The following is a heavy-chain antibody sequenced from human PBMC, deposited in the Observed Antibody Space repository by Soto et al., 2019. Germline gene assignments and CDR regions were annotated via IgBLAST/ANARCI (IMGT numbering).Heavy chain of an antibody. J-gene: IGHJ4*02. CDR3: AHRVLRTVCGFVTTTAIYFDF. Sequence: QITLNESGPTLVKPTQTLTLTCTFSVFSLTTSGVGVGWIRQSPGTAPEWLAVIYWADDKRYSPSLKCRLTLTTDTSKPQVVLTMANFAPADTAIYYCAHRVLRTVCGFVTTTAIYFDFWGQGTPVAVSS. CDR2: IYWADDK. V-gene: IGHV2-5*02. D-gene: IGHD2-21*01. CDR1: VFSLTTSGVG.